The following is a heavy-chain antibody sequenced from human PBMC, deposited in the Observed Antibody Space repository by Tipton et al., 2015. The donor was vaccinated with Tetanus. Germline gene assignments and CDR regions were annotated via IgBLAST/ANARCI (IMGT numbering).Heavy chain of an antibody. V-gene: IGHV5-51*01. CDR3: ARMYSTSSPFDH. Sequence: QLVQSGADVKKPGESLKISCKASGYSFTSHWIGWVRQMPGKGLEWMGMIFPDDPDTRYSPSFQGHVTFSVDKSTSTVYLRWSSLKASDTAMYFCARMYSTSSPFDHWGQGTLVAVSS. CDR1: GYSFTSHW. D-gene: IGHD6-6*01. CDR2: IFPDDPDT. J-gene: IGHJ4*02.